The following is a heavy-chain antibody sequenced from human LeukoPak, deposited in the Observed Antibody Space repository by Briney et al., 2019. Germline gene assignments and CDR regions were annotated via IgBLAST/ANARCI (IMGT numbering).Heavy chain of an antibody. CDR3: ARGYSRAAFDI. CDR1: GFSFSSYA. J-gene: IGHJ3*02. D-gene: IGHD2-15*01. CDR2: ISGSGVST. V-gene: IGHV3-23*01. Sequence: GGSLRLSCAASGFSFSSYAMSWVRQAPGKGLEWVSAISGSGVSTYYADSVKGRFTVSRDNSKNTLYLQMSSLRAEDTAVYYCARGYSRAAFDIWGQGTVVAVSS.